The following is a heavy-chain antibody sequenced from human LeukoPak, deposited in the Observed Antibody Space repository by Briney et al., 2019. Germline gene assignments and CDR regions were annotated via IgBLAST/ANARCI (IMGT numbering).Heavy chain of an antibody. J-gene: IGHJ6*03. CDR3: ARDGDSSGYYYGYYYYYYMDV. Sequence: ASVKVSCKASGYTFTSYYMHWVRQAPGQGLEWMGWINPNSGGTNYAQKFQGRVTMTRDTSISTAYMELSRLRSDDTAVYYCARDGDSSGYYYGYYYYYYMDVWGKGTTVTVSS. D-gene: IGHD3-22*01. CDR1: GYTFTSYY. CDR2: INPNSGGT. V-gene: IGHV1-2*02.